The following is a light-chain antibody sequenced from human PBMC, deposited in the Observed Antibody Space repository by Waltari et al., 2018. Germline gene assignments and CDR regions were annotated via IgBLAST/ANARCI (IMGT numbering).Light chain of an antibody. CDR3: QQFYSTPYT. Sequence: DIVMTQSPDSLAVSLGARATITSKSSQSVLYSSNNLNYLAWYQQKPGQPPKLLIYWASTRESGVPDRFSGSGSGTDFTLTISSLQAEDVAVYYCQQFYSTPYTFGQGTKLEIK. CDR1: QSVLYSSNNLNY. J-gene: IGKJ2*01. V-gene: IGKV4-1*01. CDR2: WAS.